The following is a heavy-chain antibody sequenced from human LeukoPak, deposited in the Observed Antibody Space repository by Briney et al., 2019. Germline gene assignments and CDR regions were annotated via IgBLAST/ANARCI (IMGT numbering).Heavy chain of an antibody. CDR3: AKDPEVVVAATGFDY. CDR1: GFTFSSYA. CDR2: ISGSGGST. J-gene: IGHJ4*02. D-gene: IGHD2-15*01. Sequence: GGSLRLPCAASGFTFSSYAMTWVRQAPGKGLEWVSTISGSGGSTSYADSVKGRFTISRDNSKHTLYLQMNSLRAEDTAVYYCAKDPEVVVAATGFDYWGQGTLVTVSS. V-gene: IGHV3-23*01.